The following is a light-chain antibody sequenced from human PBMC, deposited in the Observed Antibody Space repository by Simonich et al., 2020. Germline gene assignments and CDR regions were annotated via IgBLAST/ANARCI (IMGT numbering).Light chain of an antibody. V-gene: IGKV4-1*01. CDR2: WAS. CDR3: QQYYSTPVT. J-gene: IGKJ5*01. CDR1: QSVLYSSKNKNY. Sequence: DIVMTQSPDSLAVSLVERATINCKSSQSVLYSSKNKNYLAWYPQKTGQPPKLLIYWASTRESGVPDRCSGSGSGTDLPLTISSLQAEDVAVYYCQQYYSTPVTCGQGTRLEIK.